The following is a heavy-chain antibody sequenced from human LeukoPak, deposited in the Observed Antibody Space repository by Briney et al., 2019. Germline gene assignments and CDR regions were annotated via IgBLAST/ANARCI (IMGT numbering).Heavy chain of an antibody. CDR3: AKRGGLTPVDSYYYYMDV. V-gene: IGHV3-23*01. CDR2: IRGSGSST. Sequence: GGSLRLSCAASGFTFSSYAMSGVRQAPGEGLEGVSAIRGSGSSTYYADSVKGRFTISRDNSKNTLYLQMNRLRVEHTAVYYSAKRGGLTPVDSYYYYMDVWGKGTTVTVSS. D-gene: IGHD3-16*01. CDR1: GFTFSSYA. J-gene: IGHJ6*03.